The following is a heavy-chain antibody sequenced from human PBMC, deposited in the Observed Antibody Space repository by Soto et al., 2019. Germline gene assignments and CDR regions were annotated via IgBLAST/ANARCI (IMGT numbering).Heavy chain of an antibody. J-gene: IGHJ3*02. D-gene: IGHD6-19*01. V-gene: IGHV1-18*01. CDR3: ARGRQWLVYDAFDI. CDR1: GYTFTSYG. CDR2: ISAYNGNI. Sequence: GASVKVSCKASGYTFTSYGISWVRQAPGQGLEWMGWISAYNGNINYAQKLQGRVTMTTDTSTSTAYMELRSLRSDDTAVYYCARGRQWLVYDAFDIWGQGTMVTVSS.